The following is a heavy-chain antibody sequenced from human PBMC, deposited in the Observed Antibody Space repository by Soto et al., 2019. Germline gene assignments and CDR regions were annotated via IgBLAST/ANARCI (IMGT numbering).Heavy chain of an antibody. CDR3: AKDQPWLQRPSYYCGMDV. D-gene: IGHD5-12*01. CDR2: ISGSGGST. Sequence: GGSLRLSCAASGFTFSSYAMSWVRQAPGKGLEWVSAISGSGGSTYYADSVKGRFTISRDNSKNTLYLQMNSLRAEDTAVYYCAKDQPWLQRPSYYCGMDVWGQGTTVTVSS. V-gene: IGHV3-23*01. J-gene: IGHJ6*02. CDR1: GFTFSSYA.